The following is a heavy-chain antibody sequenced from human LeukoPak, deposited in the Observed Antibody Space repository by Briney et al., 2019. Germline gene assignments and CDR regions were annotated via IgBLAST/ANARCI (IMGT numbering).Heavy chain of an antibody. J-gene: IGHJ4*02. V-gene: IGHV1-18*01. CDR3: ARAMYSSSWQTQFDY. Sequence: ASVTLSFTASGYTFNSYDISWVRQAPGQGLEWMAWISTYNGNTKYAQNYQGRVTITADESTSTAYMELSSLRSEDTAVYYCARAMYSSSWQTQFDYWGQGTLVTVSS. CDR1: GYTFNSYD. D-gene: IGHD6-13*01. CDR2: ISTYNGNT.